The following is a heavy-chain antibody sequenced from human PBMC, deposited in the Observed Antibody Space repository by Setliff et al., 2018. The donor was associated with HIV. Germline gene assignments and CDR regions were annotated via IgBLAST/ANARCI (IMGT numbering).Heavy chain of an antibody. CDR3: ASCHVAIGYDFNY. V-gene: IGHV4-39*01. D-gene: IGHD5-18*01. Sequence: PLETLSLTCTVSGDSISTTTYYWGWIRQPPGKGLEWIGHIYYSGSTYYNPSLKGRVTISVDTSKNQFSLKLSSVTAADTAVYYCASCHVAIGYDFNYWGQGVLVTVSS. CDR1: GDSISTTTYY. CDR2: IYYSGST. J-gene: IGHJ4*02.